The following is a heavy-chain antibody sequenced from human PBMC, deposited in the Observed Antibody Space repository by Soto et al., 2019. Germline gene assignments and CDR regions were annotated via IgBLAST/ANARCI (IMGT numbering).Heavy chain of an antibody. V-gene: IGHV3-23*01. J-gene: IGHJ4*02. CDR3: VRDLYRSATMPCLDH. D-gene: IGHD1-1*01. Sequence: VGSLRLSCEASGFTFINYAMSWVRQSPGKGLEWVSSISDTGGDSYYADSMDGRFTVSRDNSKNTLYLQINSLRAEDTAIYYCVRDLYRSATMPCLDHWGQGALVTAPQ. CDR1: GFTFINYA. CDR2: ISDTGGDS.